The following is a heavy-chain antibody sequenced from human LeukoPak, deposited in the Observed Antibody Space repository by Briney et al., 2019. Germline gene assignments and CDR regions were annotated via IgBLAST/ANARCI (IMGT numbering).Heavy chain of an antibody. Sequence: GGSLRLSCAASGFTFSSYGMHWVRQAPGKGLEWVAVISYDGSNKYYADSVKGRFTISRDNSKNTLYLQMNSLRAEDTAVYYCAKDQLRSLEWLFADYYYYGMDVWGQGTTVTVSS. CDR3: AKDQLRSLEWLFADYYYYGMDV. V-gene: IGHV3-30*18. CDR1: GFTFSSYG. D-gene: IGHD3-3*01. CDR2: ISYDGSNK. J-gene: IGHJ6*02.